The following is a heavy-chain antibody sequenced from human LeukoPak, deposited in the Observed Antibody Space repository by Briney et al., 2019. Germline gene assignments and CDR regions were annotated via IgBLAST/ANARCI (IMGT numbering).Heavy chain of an antibody. CDR2: INYSGST. CDR1: GGSISSHY. Sequence: PSETLSLTCTVSGGSISSHYWSWIRQPPGKGLEWMGNINYSGSTNYNPSLKSRVTISVDTSKNQFSLKLSSVTAADTAVYYCARGITIFGVVSVNWFDPWGQGTLVTVSS. D-gene: IGHD3-3*01. CDR3: ARGITIFGVVSVNWFDP. J-gene: IGHJ5*02. V-gene: IGHV4-59*11.